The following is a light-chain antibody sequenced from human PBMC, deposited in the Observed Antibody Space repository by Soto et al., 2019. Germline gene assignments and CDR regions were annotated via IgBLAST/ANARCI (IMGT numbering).Light chain of an antibody. J-gene: IGLJ2*01. CDR1: SGHSNYA. CDR3: QTWDTGIKVR. V-gene: IGLV4-69*01. CDR2: INSDGSH. Sequence: QSVLTQSPSASASLGASVRLTCTLSSGHSNYAIAWHQQQPQKGPRYLMKINSDGSHNKAYGITDRFSGSSSGAERYLTISSLQSEDEGDYYCQTWDTGIKVRFGGGTKLTVL.